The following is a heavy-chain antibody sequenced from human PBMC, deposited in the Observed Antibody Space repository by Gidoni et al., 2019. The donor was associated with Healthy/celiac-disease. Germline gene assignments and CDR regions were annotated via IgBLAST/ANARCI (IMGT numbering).Heavy chain of an antibody. D-gene: IGHD2-21*02. CDR3: ARRRAYCGGDCKGWFDP. CDR1: GYSFTSYW. Sequence: EVQLVQSGAEVKKPGESLKLSCKGSGYSFTSYWIGWVRQMPGKGLEWMGIIYPGDSDTRYSPSFQGQVTISADKSSSTAYLQWSSLKASDTAMYYCARRRAYCGGDCKGWFDPWGQGTLVTVSS. V-gene: IGHV5-51*03. J-gene: IGHJ5*02. CDR2: IYPGDSDT.